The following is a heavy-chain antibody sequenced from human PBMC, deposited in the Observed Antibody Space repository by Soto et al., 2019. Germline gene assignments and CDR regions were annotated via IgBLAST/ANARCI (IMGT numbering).Heavy chain of an antibody. CDR2: INHSGSA. Sequence: SETLSLTCDVYGGSFSDYIWTWIRQTPGKGLQWIGQINHSGSANYNPSLKSRVTISVHTSSSQFSLELSSVTAADTAVYYCVRQGFGPLHGLVDVWGQGTTVTVSS. J-gene: IGHJ6*02. CDR3: VRQGFGPLHGLVDV. D-gene: IGHD3-10*01. CDR1: GGSFSDYI. V-gene: IGHV4-34*01.